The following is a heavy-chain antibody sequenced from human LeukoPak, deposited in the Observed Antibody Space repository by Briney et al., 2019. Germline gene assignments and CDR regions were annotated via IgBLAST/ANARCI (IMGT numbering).Heavy chain of an antibody. V-gene: IGHV4-38-2*01. CDR1: GYSISSGYY. CDR3: ARAGYCSGGSCYYFDY. CDR2: IYHSGST. J-gene: IGHJ4*02. Sequence: SETLSLTCAVSGYSISSGYYWGWIRQPPGKGLEWIGSIYHSGSTYYNPSLQSRVTISVDTSKNQFSLKLSSVTAADTAVYYCARAGYCSGGSCYYFDYWGQGTLVTVSS. D-gene: IGHD2-15*01.